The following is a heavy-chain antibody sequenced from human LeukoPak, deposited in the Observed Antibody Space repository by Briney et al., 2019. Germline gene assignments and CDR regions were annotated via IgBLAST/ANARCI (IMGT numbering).Heavy chain of an antibody. CDR3: AGGGYSSSFDY. D-gene: IGHD6-13*01. V-gene: IGHV4-31*03. Sequence: PSETLSLTCTGSGGSISSGGYYWSWIRQHPGKGLEWIGYIYYSGSTYYNPSLKSRVTMSVDTSKNQFSLKLSSVTAADTAVYYCAGGGYSSSFDYWGQGTLVTVSS. CDR1: GGSISSGGYY. J-gene: IGHJ4*02. CDR2: IYYSGST.